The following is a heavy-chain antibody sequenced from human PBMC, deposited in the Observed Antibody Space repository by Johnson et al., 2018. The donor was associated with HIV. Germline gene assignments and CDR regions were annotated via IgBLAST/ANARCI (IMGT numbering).Heavy chain of an antibody. CDR1: GFTFDDYG. J-gene: IGHJ3*02. CDR3: ARVAVAGTYAFDI. CDR2: IGTACDT. Sequence: VQLVESGGGVVRPGGSLRLSCAASGFTFDDYGMSWVRQAPGKGLEWVSAIGTACDTYYPGSVKGRFTISRENAKNSLYLQMNSLRAGDTAVYYCARVAVAGTYAFDIWGEGTIVTVSS. D-gene: IGHD6-19*01. V-gene: IGHV3-13*01.